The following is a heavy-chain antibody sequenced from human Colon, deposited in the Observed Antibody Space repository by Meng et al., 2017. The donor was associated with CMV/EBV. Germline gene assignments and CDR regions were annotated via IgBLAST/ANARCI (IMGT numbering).Heavy chain of an antibody. D-gene: IGHD3-3*01. J-gene: IGHJ6*02. CDR1: EFTFRNYA. CDR2: ISDSGDRT. CDR3: TTDGIFGVVPPLVVDYYYYYGMDV. V-gene: IGHV3-23*01. Sequence: GESLKISCAASEFTFRNYAMTWVRRAPGRGLEGVSSISDSGDRTYYEDSVRGRFTISRDNSKDTLYLQMNSLKAEDTAVYYCTTDGIFGVVPPLVVDYYYYYGMDVWGQGTTVTVSS.